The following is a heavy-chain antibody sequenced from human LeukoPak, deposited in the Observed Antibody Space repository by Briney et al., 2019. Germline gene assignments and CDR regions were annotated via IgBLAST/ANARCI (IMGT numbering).Heavy chain of an antibody. CDR3: AKECDYSPGHKFDL. CDR2: LFTGGGRT. Sequence: GGSLRLSCAASGFTFNNYLMSWVRQAPGKGLEWVSVLFTGGGRTLYADSVKSRFTISGDNSRTTLYLQMNGLRAEDTAVYYCAKECDYSPGHKFDLWGQGTLVTVSS. D-gene: IGHD3-10*01. V-gene: IGHV3-23*01. J-gene: IGHJ4*02. CDR1: GFTFNNYL.